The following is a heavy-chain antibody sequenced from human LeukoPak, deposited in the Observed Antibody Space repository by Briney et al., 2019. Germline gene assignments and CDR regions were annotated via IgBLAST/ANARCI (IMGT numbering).Heavy chain of an antibody. CDR1: GCTFSTYS. CDR3: ARAGAFGVDRNDY. J-gene: IGHJ4*02. V-gene: IGHV3-21*06. Sequence: PGGSLRLSCAASGCTFSTYSMTWVRQAPGKGLEWVSSIPGNSRYIYYADSVKGRFTISRDNAKNSLFLQMSSLTAEDTAVYYCARAGAFGVDRNDYWGQGTLVTVSS. CDR2: IPGNSRYI. D-gene: IGHD3-3*01.